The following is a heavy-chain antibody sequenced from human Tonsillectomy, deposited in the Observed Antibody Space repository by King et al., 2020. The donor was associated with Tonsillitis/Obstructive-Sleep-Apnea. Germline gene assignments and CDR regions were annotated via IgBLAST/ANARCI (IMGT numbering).Heavy chain of an antibody. CDR1: GFTFSSYE. D-gene: IGHD3-10*01. Sequence: VQLVESGGGLVQPGGSLRLSCVASGFTFSSYEMNWVRQAPGKGLEWVSHISSSGSTIYYADSVKGRFTISRDNAKNSLYLQMNSLRVEDTAVYYCARDSPHYYGSGSYIDVWGQGTTVTVSS. CDR2: ISSSGSTI. CDR3: ARDSPHYYGSGSYIDV. J-gene: IGHJ6*02. V-gene: IGHV3-48*03.